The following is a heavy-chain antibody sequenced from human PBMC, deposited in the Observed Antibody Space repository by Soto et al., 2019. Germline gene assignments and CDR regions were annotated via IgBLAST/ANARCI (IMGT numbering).Heavy chain of an antibody. CDR1: GFTVSGNY. D-gene: IGHD1-26*01. J-gene: IGHJ4*02. CDR3: AKIATYSASYQYFDY. Sequence: GGSLRLSCAASGFTVSGNYMSWVRQAPGKGLEWVSIIYGGGSTYYADSVKGRFTISRDSSKNTLYLQMNSLRAEDTAVYYCAKIATYSASYQYFDYWGQGTPVTVSP. CDR2: IYGGGST. V-gene: IGHV3-53*01.